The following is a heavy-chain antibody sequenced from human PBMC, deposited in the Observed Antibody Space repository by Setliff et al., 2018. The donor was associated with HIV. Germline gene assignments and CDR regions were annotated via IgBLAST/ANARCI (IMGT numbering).Heavy chain of an antibody. CDR2: FSNIGST. CDR3: ARDPSDGYGHFDY. Sequence: SETLSLTCTVSGGSMNSESNHWGWFRQPAGKSLEWIGRFSNIGSTDYNPSLKSRVTISGDRSRNQFSLKLSSVTAADTAVYYCARDPSDGYGHFDYWGQGALVTVSS. D-gene: IGHD2-2*03. V-gene: IGHV4-61*02. CDR1: GGSMNSESNH. J-gene: IGHJ4*02.